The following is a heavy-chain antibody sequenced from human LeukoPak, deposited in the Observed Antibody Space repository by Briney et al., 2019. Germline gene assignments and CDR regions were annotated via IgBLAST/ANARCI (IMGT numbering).Heavy chain of an antibody. CDR2: IYHSGST. V-gene: IGHV4-38-2*02. D-gene: IGHD5-24*01. J-gene: IGHJ4*02. CDR1: GYSISSGYY. Sequence: SETLSLTCTVSGYSISSGYYWGWIRQPPGKGLEWIGSIYHSGSTYYNPSLKSRVTISVDTSKNQFSLKLSSVTAADTAVYYCARGWDGYNYWGQGTLVTVSS. CDR3: ARGWDGYNY.